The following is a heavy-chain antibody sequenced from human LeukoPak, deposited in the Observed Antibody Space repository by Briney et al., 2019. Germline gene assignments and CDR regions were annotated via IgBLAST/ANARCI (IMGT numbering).Heavy chain of an antibody. CDR2: IYYSGST. Sequence: SETLSLTCTVSGGSISSGGYYWSWIRQHPGKGLEWIGYIYYSGSTYYNPSLKSRVTISVDTSKNQFSLKLSSVTAADTAVYYCARAIGAFYDSSGYYKLDWFDPWGQGTLGTVSS. V-gene: IGHV4-31*03. J-gene: IGHJ5*02. CDR3: ARAIGAFYDSSGYYKLDWFDP. CDR1: GGSISSGGYY. D-gene: IGHD3-22*01.